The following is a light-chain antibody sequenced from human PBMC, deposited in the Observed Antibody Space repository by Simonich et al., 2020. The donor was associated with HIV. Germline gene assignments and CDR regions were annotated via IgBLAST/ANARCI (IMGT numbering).Light chain of an antibody. J-gene: IGLJ3*02. V-gene: IGLV2-11*01. CDR3: CSYAGSYTNWV. CDR2: DVS. CDR1: SSDVAGYDF. Sequence: QSALTQPRSVSGSPGQSVTISCTGTSSDVAGYDFVSWYHQHPGKAPKLIIYDVSKRPSGVPERFSGSKSGNTASLTISGLQAEDEADYYCCSYAGSYTNWVFGGGTKLTVL.